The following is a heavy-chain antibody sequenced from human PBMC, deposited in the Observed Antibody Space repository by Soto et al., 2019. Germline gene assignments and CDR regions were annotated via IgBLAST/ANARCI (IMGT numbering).Heavy chain of an antibody. D-gene: IGHD6-19*01. CDR3: AREQAVAGPTFDY. Sequence: GSLRLSCAVSGFSVSSYWMHWVRQAPVKGLVWVSRIQSDGSSTNYADSVKGRFTISRDNAKNALYLQMDSLRVEDTAVYYCAREQAVAGPTFDYWGLGT. J-gene: IGHJ4*02. CDR2: IQSDGSST. CDR1: GFSVSSYW. V-gene: IGHV3-74*01.